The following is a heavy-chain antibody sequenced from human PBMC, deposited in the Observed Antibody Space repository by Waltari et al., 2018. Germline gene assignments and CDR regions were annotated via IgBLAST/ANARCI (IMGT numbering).Heavy chain of an antibody. J-gene: IGHJ6*02. CDR3: ARDRPGVSSSSPHYLHGMDV. CDR2: VFQTGVA. V-gene: IGHV4-61*02. Sequence: QVQLQESGPGLVKPSQTLSLTCSVSGPSITSGGHWWTRVRPSAGKGLEWVGQVFQTGVANYGPSLRSRVTMSLDTSRNEFSLRLTSVTAADTAIYFCARDRPGVSSSSPHYLHGMDVWGQGTMVTVSS. CDR1: GPSITSGGHW. D-gene: IGHD6-6*01.